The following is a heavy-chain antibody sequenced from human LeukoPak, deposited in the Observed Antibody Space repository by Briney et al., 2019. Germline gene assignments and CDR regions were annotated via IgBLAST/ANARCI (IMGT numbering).Heavy chain of an antibody. CDR1: GASISSGGYS. CDR2: IYHSGST. V-gene: IGHV4-30-2*01. Sequence: PSQTLSLTCAVSGASISSGGYSWSWIRQPPGKGLEWIGHIYHSGSTYYNPSLKSRVTISVDTSKNQFSLKLSSVTAADTAVYYCARDFYGSGSRPGAFDIWGQGTMVTVSS. D-gene: IGHD3-10*01. CDR3: ARDFYGSGSRPGAFDI. J-gene: IGHJ3*02.